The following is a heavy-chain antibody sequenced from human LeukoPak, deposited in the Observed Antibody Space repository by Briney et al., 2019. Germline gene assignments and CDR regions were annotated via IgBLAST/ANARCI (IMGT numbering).Heavy chain of an antibody. Sequence: GGSLRLSCAASGFTFSNAWMSWVRQAPGKGREWVGRIKSKTDGGTIDYAAPVKGRFTISRDDSKDTLFLQMNSLKTEDTAVYYCTTDLSELDDSGYYAKYFHHWGQGTLVSVSS. V-gene: IGHV3-15*01. J-gene: IGHJ1*01. D-gene: IGHD3-22*01. CDR3: TTDLSELDDSGYYAKYFHH. CDR2: IKSKTDGGTI. CDR1: GFTFSNAW.